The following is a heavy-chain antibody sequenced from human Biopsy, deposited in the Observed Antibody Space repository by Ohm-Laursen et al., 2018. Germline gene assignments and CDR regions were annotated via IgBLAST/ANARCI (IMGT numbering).Heavy chain of an antibody. CDR1: GGSISGYY. V-gene: IGHV4-59*01. CDR2: VYYTGSP. Sequence: SETLSLTCSISGGSISGYYWNWIRQPPGKGLQWIGYVYYTGSPDYNPSLQSRVTISVDTSKNHFSLRLRSVTPADTAIYYCARDRGYYSDRTVPGYFDLWAVAPWSLSPQ. CDR3: ARDRGYYSDRTVPGYFDL. D-gene: IGHD3-22*01. J-gene: IGHJ2*01.